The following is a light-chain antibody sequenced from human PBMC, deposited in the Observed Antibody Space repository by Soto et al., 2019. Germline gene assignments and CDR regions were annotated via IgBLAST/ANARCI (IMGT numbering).Light chain of an antibody. V-gene: IGKV3-15*01. Sequence: IVMTQSPATLSVSPGERATLSCRASQSISDKLAWDQQKPGQAPRLLIYGASTRATGIPVRFSGSGSGTEFTLTITSLQSEDFAVYYCQEYNNWRPITFGGGTKVDIK. J-gene: IGKJ4*01. CDR1: QSISDK. CDR3: QEYNNWRPIT. CDR2: GAS.